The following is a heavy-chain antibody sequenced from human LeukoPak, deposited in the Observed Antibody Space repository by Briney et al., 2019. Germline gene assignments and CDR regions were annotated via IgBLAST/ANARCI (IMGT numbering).Heavy chain of an antibody. CDR1: GFTFSSYE. CDR3: ARENAVLGGSGVD. Sequence: PGGSLRLSCAASGFTFSSYEMNWVRQAPGKGLEWVSYISSSGSTIYYADSVKGRFTISRDNAKNSLYLQMNSLRAEDTVVYYCARENAVLGGSGVDWGQGTLVTVSS. V-gene: IGHV3-48*03. J-gene: IGHJ4*02. D-gene: IGHD3-10*02. CDR2: ISSSGSTI.